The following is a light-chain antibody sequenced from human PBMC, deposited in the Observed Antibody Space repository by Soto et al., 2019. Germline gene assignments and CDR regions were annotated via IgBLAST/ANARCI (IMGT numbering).Light chain of an antibody. CDR2: DAS. V-gene: IGKV3-11*01. Sequence: EIVLTQSPATLSLSPGERATLSRRASQSISSHLAWYQQKPGQAPRLLMYDASNRATGIPARFSGSGSGTDFTLTISSLEPEDFAVYYCQQRTTWPLTFGRGTMVEIK. CDR1: QSISSH. J-gene: IGKJ4*01. CDR3: QQRTTWPLT.